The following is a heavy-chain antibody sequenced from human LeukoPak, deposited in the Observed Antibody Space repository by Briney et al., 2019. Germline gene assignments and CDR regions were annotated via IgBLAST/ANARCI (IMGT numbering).Heavy chain of an antibody. CDR2: IYYSGST. CDR1: GGSISSGGYY. J-gene: IGHJ4*02. D-gene: IGHD3-3*01. V-gene: IGHV4-31*03. Sequence: SQTLSLTCTVSGGSISSGGYYWSWIRQHPGTVLEWIGYIYYSGSTYYNPSLKSRVTISVDTSKNQFSLKLSSVTAVDTAVYYCARAGGFFSPFGYWGQGTLVTVSS. CDR3: ARAGGFFSPFGY.